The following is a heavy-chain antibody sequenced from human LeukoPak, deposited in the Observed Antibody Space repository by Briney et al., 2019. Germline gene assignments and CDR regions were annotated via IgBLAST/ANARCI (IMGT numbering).Heavy chain of an antibody. V-gene: IGHV4-34*01. CDR1: GGSFSGYY. CDR3: ARGVSSLRYFDWPLKRFDP. D-gene: IGHD3-9*01. CDR2: IKHSGTT. Sequence: PSETLSLTCAVYGGSFSGYYWTWIRQPPGKGLEWIGEIKHSGTTNYNPSLKSRVTISLDTSKNQFSLKLSSVTAADTAVYYCARGVSSLRYFDWPLKRFDPWGQGTLVTVSS. J-gene: IGHJ5*02.